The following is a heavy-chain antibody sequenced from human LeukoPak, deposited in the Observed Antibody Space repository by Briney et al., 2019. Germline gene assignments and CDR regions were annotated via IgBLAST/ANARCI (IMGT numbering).Heavy chain of an antibody. D-gene: IGHD1-1*01. V-gene: IGHV1-2*04. CDR2: INPKSGDT. J-gene: IGHJ2*01. Sequence: ASVKVSCKASGYTFTGYYMHWVRQAPGQGLEWLGWINPKSGDTNYAQKFQGWVTMTRDTSINTAYMELSALTSDDTAVYYCARDIGSHDSHWCFDLWGRGTLVTVSS. CDR3: ARDIGSHDSHWCFDL. CDR1: GYTFTGYY.